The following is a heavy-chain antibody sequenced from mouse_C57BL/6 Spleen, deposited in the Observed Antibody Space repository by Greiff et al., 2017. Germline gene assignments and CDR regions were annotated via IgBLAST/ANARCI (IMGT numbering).Heavy chain of an antibody. V-gene: IGHV1-82*01. CDR2: IYPGDGDT. D-gene: IGHD2-4*01. CDR1: GYAFSSSW. CDR3: ARDYDYDGGFAY. Sequence: QVQLQQSGPELVKPGASVKISCKASGYAFSSSWMTWVKQRPGKGLEWIGRIYPGDGDTNYNGKFKGKATLTADKSSSTAYMQLSSLTSEDAAVYCCARDYDYDGGFAYWGQGTLVTVSA. J-gene: IGHJ3*01.